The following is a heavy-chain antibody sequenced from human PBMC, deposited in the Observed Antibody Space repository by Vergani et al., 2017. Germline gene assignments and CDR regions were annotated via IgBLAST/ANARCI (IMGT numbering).Heavy chain of an antibody. J-gene: IGHJ5*02. CDR1: GFTFSSYA. D-gene: IGHD2-2*01. V-gene: IGHV3-23*01. CDR3: AKDILRYCSSTSCWINWFDP. Sequence: EVQLLESGGGLVQPGGSLRLSCAASGFTFSSYAMSWVRQAPGKGLEWVSAISGSGGSTYYADSVKGRFTISRDNSKNTLYLQMNSLRAEDTALYYCAKDILRYCSSTSCWINWFDPWGQGTLVTVSS. CDR2: ISGSGGST.